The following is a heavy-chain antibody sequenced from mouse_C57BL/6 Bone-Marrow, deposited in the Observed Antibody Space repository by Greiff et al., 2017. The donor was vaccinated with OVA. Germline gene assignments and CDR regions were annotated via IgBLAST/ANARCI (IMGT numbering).Heavy chain of an antibody. CDR1: GFTFSSYA. J-gene: IGHJ2*01. CDR3: ARITTVYFDY. D-gene: IGHD1-1*01. Sequence: EVMLVESGGGLVKPGGSLKLSCAASGFTFSSYAMSWVRQTPEKRLEWVATISDGGSYTYYPDNVKGRFPISRDNAKNNLYLQMSHLKSEDTAMYYCARITTVYFDYWGQGTTLTVSS. V-gene: IGHV5-4*03. CDR2: ISDGGSYT.